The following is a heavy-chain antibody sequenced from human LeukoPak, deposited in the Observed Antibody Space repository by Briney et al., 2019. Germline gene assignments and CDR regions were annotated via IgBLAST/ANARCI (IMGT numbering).Heavy chain of an antibody. J-gene: IGHJ5*02. D-gene: IGHD3-9*01. CDR3: ARDRRLRYFDWLNWFDP. CDR2: IIPILGTA. CDR1: GGTSSSYA. V-gene: IGHV1-69*01. Sequence: ASVKVSCKASGGTSSSYAISWVRQAPGQGLEWMGGIIPILGTANYAQKFQGRVTITADESTSTAYMELSSLRSEDTAVYYCARDRRLRYFDWLNWFDPWGQGTLVTVSS.